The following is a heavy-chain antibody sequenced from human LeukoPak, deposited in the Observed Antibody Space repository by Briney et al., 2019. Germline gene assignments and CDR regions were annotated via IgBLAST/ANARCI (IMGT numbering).Heavy chain of an antibody. CDR2: ISGDGGST. CDR1: GFTFDDYD. V-gene: IGHV3-43*02. Sequence: GGSLRLSCAASGFTFDDYDMHWVRQAPGKGLEWVSLISGDGGSTYYADSVKGRFTISRDNSKNSLYLQMNGLRTEDTALYYCAKGIAAAGYFDYWGQGTLVTVSS. D-gene: IGHD6-13*01. J-gene: IGHJ4*02. CDR3: AKGIAAAGYFDY.